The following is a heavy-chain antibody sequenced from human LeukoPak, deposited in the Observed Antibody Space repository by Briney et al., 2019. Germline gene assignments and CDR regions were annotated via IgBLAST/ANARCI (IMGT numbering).Heavy chain of an antibody. V-gene: IGHV3-23*01. Sequence: GGSLRLSCAASGLTFSSHAMSWVRQARGKGLEWVLAISGSGGSTYNADSVTGRFTISRDKSRNPLYLQMNSLRAQDTAVYYCAKESNYYDSSGYYYDAFDIWGQGTMVSVSS. CDR1: GLTFSSHA. CDR2: ISGSGGST. J-gene: IGHJ3*02. D-gene: IGHD3-22*01. CDR3: AKESNYYDSSGYYYDAFDI.